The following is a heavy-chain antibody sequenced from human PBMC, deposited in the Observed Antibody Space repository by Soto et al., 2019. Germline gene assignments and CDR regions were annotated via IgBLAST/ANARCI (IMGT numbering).Heavy chain of an antibody. CDR3: ARDNGGWSDY. J-gene: IGHJ4*02. D-gene: IGHD6-19*01. CDR1: GYTFTKYV. CDR2: IDAGNGNT. V-gene: IGHV1-3*01. Sequence: QVQLVQSGAEVKKSGASVKVSCKASGYTFTKYVMHWVRQAPGQRLEWMGWIDAGNGNTVYLQKFQGRVTITRDTSASTAYMELSSLRSEDTAVYYCARDNGGWSDYWGQGTLVTVSS.